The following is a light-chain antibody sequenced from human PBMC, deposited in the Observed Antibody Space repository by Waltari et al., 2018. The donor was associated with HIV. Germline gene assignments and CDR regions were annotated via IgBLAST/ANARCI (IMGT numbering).Light chain of an antibody. Sequence: QSVLTQPPSASGTPEQRVTIPCSGSTSNIGRNTVSWFQQFPGTAPKVLIYGKNQRPSGVPDRCSCSKSGTSASLAISGLQSEDEADYYCASWDDSLNGPVFGGGTKLTVV. J-gene: IGLJ2*01. CDR3: ASWDDSLNGPV. CDR1: TSNIGRNT. V-gene: IGLV1-44*01. CDR2: GKN.